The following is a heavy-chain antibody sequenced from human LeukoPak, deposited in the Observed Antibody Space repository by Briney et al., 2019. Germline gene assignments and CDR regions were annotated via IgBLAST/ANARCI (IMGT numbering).Heavy chain of an antibody. CDR2: INHSGST. J-gene: IGHJ2*01. V-gene: IGHV4-34*01. D-gene: IGHD2-21*02. CDR1: GGSFSGYY. Sequence: SQTMSLTCAVYGGSFSGYYWSWIRQPPGKGLEWIGEINHSGSTNYNPSFKTRVTISVDTSKNQFSLKLSSVTAADTAVYYCARNRGDDNWYFDLWGRGTLVTVSS. CDR3: ARNRGDDNWYFDL.